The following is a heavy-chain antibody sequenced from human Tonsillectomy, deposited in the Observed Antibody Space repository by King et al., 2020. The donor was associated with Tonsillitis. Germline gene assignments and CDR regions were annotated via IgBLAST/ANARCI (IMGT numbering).Heavy chain of an antibody. J-gene: IGHJ6*02. CDR1: GFTFSRYG. CDR3: AKSSAEDYGMDV. CDR2: ITYDGSNK. D-gene: IGHD3-22*01. Sequence: VQLVESGGGVVQPGRSLRLSCAASGFTFSRYGMHWVRQAPGKGLDWVGVITYDGSNKYYADSVKGRFTISRDNSNNTVYLQMNSLSADDTAVYYCAKSSAEDYGMDVWGQGTAVTDSS. V-gene: IGHV3-30*18.